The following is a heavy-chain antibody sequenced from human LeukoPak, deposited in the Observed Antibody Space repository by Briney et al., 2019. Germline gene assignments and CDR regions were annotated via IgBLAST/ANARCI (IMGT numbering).Heavy chain of an antibody. V-gene: IGHV1-18*04. CDR1: GYTFTTYG. CDR3: ARDIVVVPAAYNWFDP. Sequence: ASVKVSRKPSGYTFTTYGISWVREAPGQGLEWMVWISAYNGNTNYAQKLQGRVTMTTDTSTSTAYMELRSLRSDDTAVYYCARDIVVVPAAYNWFDPWGQGTLVTVSS. D-gene: IGHD2-2*01. J-gene: IGHJ5*02. CDR2: ISAYNGNT.